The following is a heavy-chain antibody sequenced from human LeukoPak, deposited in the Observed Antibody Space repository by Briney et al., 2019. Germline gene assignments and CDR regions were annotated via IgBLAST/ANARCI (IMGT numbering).Heavy chain of an antibody. CDR3: AKDHDSSGYCFDY. Sequence: GGSLRLSCAASRFTFSNYAMSWVRQAPGKGLEWVSAISSSGGSTFYADSVKGRFTISRDNSKDTLYLQMNSLRAEDTAVYYCAKDHDSSGYCFDYWGQGTLVTVSS. D-gene: IGHD3-22*01. CDR1: RFTFSNYA. V-gene: IGHV3-23*01. CDR2: ISSSGGST. J-gene: IGHJ4*02.